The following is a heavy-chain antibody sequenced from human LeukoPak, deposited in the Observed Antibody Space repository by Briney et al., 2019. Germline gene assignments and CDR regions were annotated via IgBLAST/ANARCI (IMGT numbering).Heavy chain of an antibody. CDR2: IYPADSDT. J-gene: IGHJ4*02. D-gene: IGHD6-6*01. V-gene: IGHV5-51*01. CDR1: GYSFTNYW. CDR3: ASYRGPSGRHFDY. Sequence: GESLKISCKGSGYSFTNYWIGWVRQMPGKGLEWMGIIYPADSDTRYSPSFQGQVTISADKSITTAYLQWSSLKASDSAMYYCASYRGPSGRHFDYWGQGTLVTVSS.